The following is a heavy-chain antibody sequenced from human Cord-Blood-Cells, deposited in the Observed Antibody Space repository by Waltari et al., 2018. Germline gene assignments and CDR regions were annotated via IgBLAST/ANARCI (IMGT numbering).Heavy chain of an antibody. V-gene: IGHV4-34*01. J-gene: IGHJ6*02. CDR2: INHSRST. Sequence: QVQLQQWGAGLLKPSETLSLTCAVYGGSFSGYYWSWIRQPPGKGLEWIGEINHSRSTDSTPSLKSRVTMSVDTSKNQFSLKLSSGTAWDTAVYYCASLNYYYYYGMDVWGQGTTVTVSS. CDR3: ASLNYYYYYGMDV. CDR1: GGSFSGYY.